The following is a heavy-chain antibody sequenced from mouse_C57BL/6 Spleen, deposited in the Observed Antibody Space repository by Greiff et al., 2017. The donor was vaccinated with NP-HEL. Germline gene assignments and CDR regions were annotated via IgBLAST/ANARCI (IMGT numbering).Heavy chain of an antibody. D-gene: IGHD1-1*01. J-gene: IGHJ4*01. CDR1: GYTFTSYW. Sequence: QVQLQQPGAELVMPGASVKLSCKASGYTFTSYWMHWVKQRPGQGLEWIGEIDPSDSYTNYNQKFTGKSTLTVDKSSSTAYMQLSSLTSEDSAVFYCARSITTVVATGAMDYRGQGASVTASS. CDR3: ARSITTVVATGAMDY. CDR2: IDPSDSYT. V-gene: IGHV1-69*01.